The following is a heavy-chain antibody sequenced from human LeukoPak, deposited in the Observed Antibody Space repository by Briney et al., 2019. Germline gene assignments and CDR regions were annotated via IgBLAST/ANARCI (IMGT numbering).Heavy chain of an antibody. J-gene: IGHJ4*02. CDR1: GITFSYYW. CDR2: IDADGSSA. D-gene: IGHD2/OR15-2a*01. Sequence: GGSRRLSCAASGITFSYYWMHWVRQAPGKGLVWVSRIDADGSSATYADSVKGRFTISRDNAKNTLYLLMSSLRAEDTAVYFCAREIGDQLDYWGQGILVTVSS. V-gene: IGHV3-74*01. CDR3: AREIGDQLDY.